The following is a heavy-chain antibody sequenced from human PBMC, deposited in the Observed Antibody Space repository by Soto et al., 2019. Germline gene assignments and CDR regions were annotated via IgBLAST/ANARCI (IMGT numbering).Heavy chain of an antibody. V-gene: IGHV3-23*01. CDR3: AKQRAVYGSGSDTYYFDF. CDR1: GFTFSTYA. J-gene: IGHJ4*02. D-gene: IGHD3-10*01. CDR2: LSGSGGTS. Sequence: EVQLLESGGGLVQPGGSLRLSCSTSGFTFSTYAMNWVRLAPGKGLEWVAALSGSGGTSYYADSVRGRFTISRDNSKNTRFLQMNSMRAEDTGLYYCAKQRAVYGSGSDTYYFDFWGQGTLVTVSS.